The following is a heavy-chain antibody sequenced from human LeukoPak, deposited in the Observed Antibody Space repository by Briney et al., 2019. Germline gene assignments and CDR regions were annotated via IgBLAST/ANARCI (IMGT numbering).Heavy chain of an antibody. D-gene: IGHD3-22*01. V-gene: IGHV3-53*01. J-gene: IGHJ4*02. CDR2: IYSGGST. Sequence: PGGSLRLSCAASGFTVSSNYMSWVRQAPGKGLEWVSVIYSGGSTYYADSVKGRFTISRDNSKNTLYLQMNSLRAEDTAVYYCAKGLYYYDSSGIDYWGQGTLVTVSS. CDR3: AKGLYYYDSSGIDY. CDR1: GFTVSSNY.